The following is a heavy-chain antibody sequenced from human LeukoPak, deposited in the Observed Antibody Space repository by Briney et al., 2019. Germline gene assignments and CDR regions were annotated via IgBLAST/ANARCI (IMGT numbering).Heavy chain of an antibody. D-gene: IGHD3-22*01. CDR2: INHSGST. CDR3: ARTSSGPNWFDP. Sequence: SETLSLTCAVYGGSFSGYYWSWIRQPPGKGLEWIGEINHSGSTNYNPSLKSRVTISVDTSKNHFSLQLSSVSAADTAVYYCARTSSGPNWFDPWGQGPLVTVSS. J-gene: IGHJ5*02. CDR1: GGSFSGYY. V-gene: IGHV4-34*01.